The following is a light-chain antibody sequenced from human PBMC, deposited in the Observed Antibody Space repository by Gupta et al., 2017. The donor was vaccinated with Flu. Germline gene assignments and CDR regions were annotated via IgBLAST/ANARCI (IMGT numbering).Light chain of an antibody. CDR1: SGSLSHRHY. V-gene: IGLV8-61*01. CDR2: STN. J-gene: IGLJ3*02. Sequence: QTVVTQETLFSVSPGGTVTLKCGLTSGSLSHRHYASWFQQTPGQAQRKLIFSTNARSVGGPARFSGSSRGNKAALTIAGAQADDECDYYGLLDRGGDTWVFGGGTKLTVL. CDR3: LLDRGGDTWV.